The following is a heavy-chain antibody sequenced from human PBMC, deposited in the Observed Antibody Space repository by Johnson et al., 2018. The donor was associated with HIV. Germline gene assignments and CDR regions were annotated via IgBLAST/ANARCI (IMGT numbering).Heavy chain of an antibody. D-gene: IGHD2-8*01. Sequence: QVQLVESGGGVVRPGGSLRLSCAASGFTFSSYAMHWVRQAPGKGLEWVALISYDGSNKYYADSVKGRFTFSRDHSKNTLYLQMNSLRAEDTAVYYCARDQNIVLMVYAAPGAFDIWGQGTMVTVSS. V-gene: IGHV3-30*04. J-gene: IGHJ3*02. CDR2: ISYDGSNK. CDR1: GFTFSSYA. CDR3: ARDQNIVLMVYAAPGAFDI.